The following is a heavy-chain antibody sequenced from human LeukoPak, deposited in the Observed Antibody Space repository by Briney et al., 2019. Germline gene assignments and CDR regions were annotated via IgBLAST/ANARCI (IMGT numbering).Heavy chain of an antibody. CDR1: GGSISSGGYS. D-gene: IGHD3-10*01. CDR2: IYHSGST. V-gene: IGHV4-30-2*01. Sequence: PSQTLSLTCAVSGGSISSGGYSWSWIRQPPGKGLEWIGYIYHSGSTYYNPSLKSRVTISVDRPKNQFSLKLSSVTAADTAVYYCARAWVVRATGGWFDPWGQGTLVTVSS. J-gene: IGHJ5*02. CDR3: ARAWVVRATGGWFDP.